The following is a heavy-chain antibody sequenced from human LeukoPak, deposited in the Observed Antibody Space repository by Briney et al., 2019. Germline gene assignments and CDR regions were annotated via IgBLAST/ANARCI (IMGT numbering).Heavy chain of an antibody. CDR2: ISYDGSNK. J-gene: IGHJ4*02. Sequence: PGGSLRLSCAASGFMFNSYWMTWVRQAPGKGLEWVAVISYDGSNKYYADSVKGRFTISRDNSKNTLYLQMNSLRAEDTAVYYCAKDHYYDSSGYYDYWGQGTLVTVSS. CDR1: GFMFNSYW. CDR3: AKDHYYDSSGYYDY. D-gene: IGHD3-22*01. V-gene: IGHV3-30*18.